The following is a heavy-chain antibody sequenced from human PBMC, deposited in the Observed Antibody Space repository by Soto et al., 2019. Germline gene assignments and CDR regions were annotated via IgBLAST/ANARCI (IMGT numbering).Heavy chain of an antibody. CDR3: AKGRTFFDF. CDR2: ISDGAGAT. D-gene: IGHD3-16*01. CDR1: GFAFSNYA. Sequence: EVHLLESGGGLVQPGGSMRISCAASGFAFSNYAMTCVRQAPGKGLEWVSDISDGAGATHYADSVKGRFTISREDSKNTLYLQLDRLTAEDAAVYYCAKGRTFFDFWGQGTLVSVSS. V-gene: IGHV3-23*01. J-gene: IGHJ4*02.